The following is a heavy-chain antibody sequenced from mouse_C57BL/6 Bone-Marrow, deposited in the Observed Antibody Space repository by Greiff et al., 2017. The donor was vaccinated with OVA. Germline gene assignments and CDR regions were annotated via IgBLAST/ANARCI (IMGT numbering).Heavy chain of an antibody. CDR3: ARHEDGYYASYCDY. Sequence: QVQLKESGPELVKPGASVKISCKASGYAFSSSWMNWVKQRPGKGLEWIGRIYPGDGDTNYTGKFKGKATLTADKSSSTAYMQLSSLTSEDSAVYFCARHEDGYYASYCDYWGQGTTLTVSS. J-gene: IGHJ2*01. CDR2: IYPGDGDT. D-gene: IGHD2-3*01. V-gene: IGHV1-82*01. CDR1: GYAFSSSW.